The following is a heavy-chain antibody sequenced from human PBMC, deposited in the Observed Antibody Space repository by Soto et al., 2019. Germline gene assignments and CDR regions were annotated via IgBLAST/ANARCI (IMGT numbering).Heavy chain of an antibody. CDR2: IFYGGSS. CDR3: ARDGRSTRVVGRTSAGRDVDV. CDR1: GASVTSTTYY. D-gene: IGHD2-15*01. Sequence: QVQLQESGPGLVKPSQTLSLTCTVSGASVTSTTYYWSWIRQLPGKGLESIGYIFYGGSSYYNPSVESRITMSLDTSKNQSPRERKSMTAADTAGYVCARDGRSTRVVGRTSAGRDVDVWGPGTKVIVSS. J-gene: IGHJ6*02. V-gene: IGHV4-31*03.